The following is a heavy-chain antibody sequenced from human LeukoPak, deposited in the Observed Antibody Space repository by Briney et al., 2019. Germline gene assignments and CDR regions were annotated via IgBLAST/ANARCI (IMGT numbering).Heavy chain of an antibody. J-gene: IGHJ4*02. V-gene: IGHV1-2*02. D-gene: IGHD3-22*01. CDR3: ARAMNSWFLLGLDY. CDR2: IDPNSGDT. Sequence: GASVKVSCKASGYTFTSYGISWVRQAPGQGLEWMGWIDPNSGDTKYVEKFQGRVTMTRDTSFSTAYMALSSLRSDDTAMYYCARAMNSWFLLGLDYWGQGNLATVSS. CDR1: GYTFTSYG.